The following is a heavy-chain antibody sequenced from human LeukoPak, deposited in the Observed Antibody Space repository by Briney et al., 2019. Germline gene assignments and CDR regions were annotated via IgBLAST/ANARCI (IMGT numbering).Heavy chain of an antibody. Sequence: GGSLRLSCAASGFTFSSHAMSWVRQAPGKGLEWVSAISGSGGSTYYADSVKGRFTISRDNSKNTLYLQMNSLRAEDTAVYYCAKSQGITMIVVVNYYYYGMDVWGQGTTVTVSS. D-gene: IGHD3-22*01. CDR3: AKSQGITMIVVVNYYYYGMDV. CDR2: ISGSGGST. J-gene: IGHJ6*02. CDR1: GFTFSSHA. V-gene: IGHV3-23*01.